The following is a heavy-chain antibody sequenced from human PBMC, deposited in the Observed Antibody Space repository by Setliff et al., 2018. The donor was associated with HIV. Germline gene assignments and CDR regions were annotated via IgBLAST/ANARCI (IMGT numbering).Heavy chain of an antibody. CDR1: GFTFSSNA. D-gene: IGHD6-6*01. J-gene: IGHJ6*03. V-gene: IGHV3-30*04. CDR3: AKARSEYQLMPWYYYMDV. Sequence: GGSLRLSCAASGFTFSSNAMHWVRQAPGKGLEWVAVIAYDGSNKYYADSVKGRFTISRDNSKNMMNLQMNSLRPEDTAVYHCAKARSEYQLMPWYYYMDVWGQGTTVTVSS. CDR2: IAYDGSNK.